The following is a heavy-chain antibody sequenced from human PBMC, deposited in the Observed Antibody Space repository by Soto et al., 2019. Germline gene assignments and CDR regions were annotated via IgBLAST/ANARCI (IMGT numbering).Heavy chain of an antibody. V-gene: IGHV2-5*02. CDR1: GFSLSTSGVG. CDR2: IYWDDDK. D-gene: IGHD6-6*01. Sequence: QITLKESGPTLVKPTQTLTLTCTFSGFSLSTSGVGVGWIRQPPGKALEWLALIYWDDDKRYSPSLKSRLTITKDTSKNQVVLTMTNMDPVDTATYNCAHRPGAARPAPFDYWGQGTLVTVSS. J-gene: IGHJ4*02. CDR3: AHRPGAARPAPFDY.